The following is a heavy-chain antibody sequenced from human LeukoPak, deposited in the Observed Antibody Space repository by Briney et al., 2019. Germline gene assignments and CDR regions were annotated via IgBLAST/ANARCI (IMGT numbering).Heavy chain of an antibody. CDR1: GGSFSGYY. CDR3: ARDYYDSSGYYYYGMDV. D-gene: IGHD3-22*01. J-gene: IGHJ6*02. V-gene: IGHV4-34*09. CDR2: IYYSGST. Sequence: SETLSLTCAVYGGSFSGYYWSWIRQPPGKGLEWIGHIYYSGSTYYKPSLKSRVTISVDTSKNQFSLKLSSVTAADTAVYYCARDYYDSSGYYYYGMDVWGQGTTVTVFS.